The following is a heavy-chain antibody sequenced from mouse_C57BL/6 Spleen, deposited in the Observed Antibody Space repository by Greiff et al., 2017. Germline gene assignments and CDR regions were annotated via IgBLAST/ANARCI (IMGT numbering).Heavy chain of an antibody. D-gene: IGHD3-2*02. CDR2: IYPGSGST. CDR1: GYTFTSYW. CDR3: ARETAQATLWFAY. V-gene: IGHV1-55*01. Sequence: VQLQQSGAELVKPGASVKMSCKASGYTFTSYWITWVKQRPGQGLEWIGDIYPGSGSTNYNEKFKSKATLTVDTSSSTAYMQLSSLTSEDSAVYYCARETAQATLWFAYWGQGTLVTVSA. J-gene: IGHJ3*01.